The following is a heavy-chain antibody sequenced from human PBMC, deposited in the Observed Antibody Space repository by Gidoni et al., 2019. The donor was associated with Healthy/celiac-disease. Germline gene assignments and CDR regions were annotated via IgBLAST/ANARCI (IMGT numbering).Heavy chain of an antibody. CDR3: VKVSGGVYGERRGDFDY. D-gene: IGHD4-17*01. V-gene: IGHV3-64D*06. J-gene: IGHJ4*02. CDR1: GFPFISYA. CDR2: ISSNGGST. Sequence: EVQLVESGGGLVQPGGSLSLSCSASGFPFISYAMHWVLQAPGKGLEYVSAISSNGGSTYYADSVKGRFTIARDNSKNTLYLQMSSLRAEDTAVYYCVKVSGGVYGERRGDFDYWGQGTLVTVSS.